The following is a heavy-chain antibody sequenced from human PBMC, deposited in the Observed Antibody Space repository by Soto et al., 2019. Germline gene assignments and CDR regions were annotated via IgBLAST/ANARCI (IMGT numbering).Heavy chain of an antibody. CDR1: GFTFSSYW. V-gene: IGHV3-7*01. CDR2: IKQDGSEK. Sequence: GGSLRLSCAASGFTFSSYWMSWVRQAPGKGLEWVANIKQDGSEKYYVDSVKGRFTISRDNAKNSLYLQMNSLRAEDTAVYYCARFGVVIGDAFDIWGQGTMVTVSS. D-gene: IGHD3-3*01. J-gene: IGHJ3*02. CDR3: ARFGVVIGDAFDI.